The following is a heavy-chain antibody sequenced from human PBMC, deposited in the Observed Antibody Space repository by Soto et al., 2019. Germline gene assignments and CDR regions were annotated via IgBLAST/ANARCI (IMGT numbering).Heavy chain of an antibody. Sequence: GGSLRLSCAASGFTFSSYAMSWVRQAPGKGLEWVSAISGSGGRTYYEDSVKGRFTISRDNTKNTMYLQMNSLRAEDTAVYYCAKYRMDLRFCSGGICYQPDWGQGTMVTVSS. CDR2: ISGSGGRT. V-gene: IGHV3-23*01. CDR3: AKYRMDLRFCSGGICYQPD. D-gene: IGHD2-15*01. CDR1: GFTFSSYA. J-gene: IGHJ3*01.